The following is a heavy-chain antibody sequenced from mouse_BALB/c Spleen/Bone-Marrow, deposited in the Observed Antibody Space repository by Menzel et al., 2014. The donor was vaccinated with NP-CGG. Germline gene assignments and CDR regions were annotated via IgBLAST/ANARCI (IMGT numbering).Heavy chain of an antibody. CDR1: GFTFSSYG. CDR3: ARVYGWYFDV. V-gene: IGHV5-6-3*01. Sequence: EVKLVESGGGLVQPGGSLKLSCVASGFTFSSYGMSWVRQTPDKRLELVATINNNGGSTYYPDSVKGQFTISRDNAKNTRYLQMSSLKSEDTAMYCCARVYGWYFDVWNAGTTVTVSS. D-gene: IGHD1-1*01. J-gene: IGHJ1*01. CDR2: INNNGGST.